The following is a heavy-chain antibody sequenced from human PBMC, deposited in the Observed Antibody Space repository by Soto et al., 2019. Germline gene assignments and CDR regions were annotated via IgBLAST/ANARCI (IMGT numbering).Heavy chain of an antibody. CDR2: IYYSGST. D-gene: IGHD3-16*01. Sequence: TLSLTCTVSGCSIRSGGYYWSWIRPHPGKGLEWIGYIYYSGSTYYNPSLKSRVTISVDTSKNQFSLKLSSVTAADTAVYYCARLGGYYYYYMDVWGKGTTVTVSS. CDR1: GCSIRSGGYY. V-gene: IGHV4-31*03. CDR3: ARLGGYYYYYMDV. J-gene: IGHJ6*03.